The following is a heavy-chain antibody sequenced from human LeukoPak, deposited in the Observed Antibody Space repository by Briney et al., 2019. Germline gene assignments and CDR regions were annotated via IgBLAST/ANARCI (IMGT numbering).Heavy chain of an antibody. V-gene: IGHV1-46*01. CDR1: GYTFTSYY. Sequence: ASVKVSCKASGYTFTSYYMHWVRQAPGQGLEWMGIINPSGGSTSYAQKFQGRVTMTRDTSTSTVYMELSSLRSEDTAAYYCARGMANGEAAIPYYYGMDVWGQGTTVTVSS. CDR3: ARGMANGEAAIPYYYGMDV. J-gene: IGHJ6*02. D-gene: IGHD2-2*01. CDR2: INPSGGST.